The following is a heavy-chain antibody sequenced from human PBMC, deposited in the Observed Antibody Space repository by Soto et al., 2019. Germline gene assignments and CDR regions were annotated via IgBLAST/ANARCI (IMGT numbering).Heavy chain of an antibody. J-gene: IGHJ6*02. CDR3: ARQGYCSGGSCLYYGMDV. V-gene: IGHV5-51*01. CDR1: GYSFTSYW. CDR2: IYPGDSDT. D-gene: IGHD2-15*01. Sequence: PGESLKISCKGSGYSFTSYWTGWVRQMPGKGLEWMGIIYPGDSDTRYSPPFQGQVTISADKSISTAYLQWSSLKASDTAMYYCARQGYCSGGSCLYYGMDVWGQGTTVTVSS.